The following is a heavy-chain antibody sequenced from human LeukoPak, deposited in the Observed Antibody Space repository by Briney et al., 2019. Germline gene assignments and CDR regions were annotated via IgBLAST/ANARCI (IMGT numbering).Heavy chain of an antibody. CDR1: GFTFSSYG. V-gene: IGHV3-33*01. CDR2: IWYDGSNK. Sequence: GSLRLSCAASGFTFSSYGMHWVRQAPGKGLEWVAVIWYDGSNKYYADSVKGRFTISRDSSNNKLYLQMDSLRGEDAAVYYCARDWAGGLDYWGQGTLVTVSS. CDR3: ARDWAGGLDY. D-gene: IGHD4-23*01. J-gene: IGHJ4*02.